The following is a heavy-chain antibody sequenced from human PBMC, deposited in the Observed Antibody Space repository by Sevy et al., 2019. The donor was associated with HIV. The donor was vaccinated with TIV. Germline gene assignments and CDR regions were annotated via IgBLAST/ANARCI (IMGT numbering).Heavy chain of an antibody. J-gene: IGHJ4*01. V-gene: IGHV3-48*01. CDR3: ARPDLSGWYFDF. D-gene: IGHD6-19*01. CDR1: GFIFSSYS. CDR2: ISSSSDSSRTL. Sequence: GGSLRLSCVASGFIFSSYSMNWVRQAPGKGLEWVSYISSSSDSSRTLYYADSVKGRFSISRDNAKNSVHLQMTSLRVEDTAVYYCARPDLSGWYFDFWGHGTLVTVSS.